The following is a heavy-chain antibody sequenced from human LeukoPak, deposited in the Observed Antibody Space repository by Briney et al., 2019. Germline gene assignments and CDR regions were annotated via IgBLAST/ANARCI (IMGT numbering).Heavy chain of an antibody. CDR3: AKSNGYGLVDI. Sequence: SETLSLTCTVSGGSFNSYYWGWIRQPPGKGLEWIGNIFYSGSSYYSPSVKSRVTISLDTSRNQFSLKLNSVTAADTAVYYCAKSNGYGLVDIWGQGTMVTVSS. D-gene: IGHD3-10*01. CDR2: IFYSGSS. J-gene: IGHJ3*02. CDR1: GGSFNSYY. V-gene: IGHV4-39*07.